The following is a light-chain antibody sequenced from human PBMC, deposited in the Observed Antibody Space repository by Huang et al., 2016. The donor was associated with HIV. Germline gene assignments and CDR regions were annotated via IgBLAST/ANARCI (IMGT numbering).Light chain of an antibody. Sequence: DIQMTQSTSSLSASVGDRVTIACRASQSIGTYLNWYQQKPVNAPTLLIHVAASLPSGVPSRFSGSGSVTDVTLTISSLQPEDFATYYCQQSYSALGLTFGGGTKVEIK. CDR2: VAA. V-gene: IGKV1-39*01. CDR3: QQSYSALGLT. CDR1: QSIGTY. J-gene: IGKJ4*01.